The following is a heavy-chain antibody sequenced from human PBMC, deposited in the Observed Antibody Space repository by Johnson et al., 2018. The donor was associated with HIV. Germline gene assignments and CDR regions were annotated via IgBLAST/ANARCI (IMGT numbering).Heavy chain of an antibody. J-gene: IGHJ3*02. V-gene: IGHV3-30*02. D-gene: IGHD6-19*01. CDR2: IRYDGSNK. CDR3: ARVSSGWYLAFDI. Sequence: QVQLVESGGGVVQPGGSLRLSCAASGFTFSSYGMHWVRQAPGKGLEWVAFIRYDGSNKYYADSVKGRFTISRDNSKNTLYLQMNSLRAEDTAVYYCARVSSGWYLAFDIWGQGTMVTVSS. CDR1: GFTFSSYG.